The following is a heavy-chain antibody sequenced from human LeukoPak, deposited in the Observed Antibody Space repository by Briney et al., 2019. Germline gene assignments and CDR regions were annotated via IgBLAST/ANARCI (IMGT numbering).Heavy chain of an antibody. CDR1: GGSISRYY. CDR2: IYYSGST. Sequence: SETLSLTCTVSGGSISRYYWSWIRQPPGKGLEWIGYIYYSGSTNYNPSLKSRVTMSVDTSKDQFSLKLSSVTAADTAVYYCARDGSTQFDYWGQGTLVTVSS. J-gene: IGHJ4*02. CDR3: ARDGSTQFDY. V-gene: IGHV4-59*12. D-gene: IGHD1-1*01.